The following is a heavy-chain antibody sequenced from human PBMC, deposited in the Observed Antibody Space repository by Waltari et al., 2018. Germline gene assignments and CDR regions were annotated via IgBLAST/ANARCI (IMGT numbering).Heavy chain of an antibody. CDR3: ARGPLTSNWSSYFDY. Sequence: EVQLVESGGGLVQPGGSLRLSCAASGFTFNTYWMHWVRQVPGEGLVWVSRIKGGVGGIVYADSVKGRVTISRDNSKNTLYLQMNSLRADDTAVYYCARGPLTSNWSSYFDYWGQGSLVTVSS. CDR2: IKGGVGGI. D-gene: IGHD6-6*01. V-gene: IGHV3-74*01. J-gene: IGHJ4*02. CDR1: GFTFNTYW.